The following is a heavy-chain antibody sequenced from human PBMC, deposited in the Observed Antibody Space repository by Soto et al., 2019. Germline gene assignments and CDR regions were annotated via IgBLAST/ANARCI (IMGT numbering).Heavy chain of an antibody. D-gene: IGHD5-18*01. Sequence: QVQLVQSGAEVKKPGSSVKVSCKASGGTFSSYAISWVRQAPGQGLEWMGGIIPIFGTANYAQKFQGRVTITADESTRTAYMELSSLRSEDTAVYYCASGIPPGWVDPDQYGMDVWGQGTTVTVSS. V-gene: IGHV1-69*12. CDR3: ASGIPPGWVDPDQYGMDV. CDR2: IIPIFGTA. J-gene: IGHJ6*02. CDR1: GGTFSSYA.